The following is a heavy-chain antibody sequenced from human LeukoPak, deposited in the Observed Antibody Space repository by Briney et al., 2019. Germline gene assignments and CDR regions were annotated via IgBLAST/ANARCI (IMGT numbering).Heavy chain of an antibody. Sequence: GGSLRLSCAASGFTFSSYAMSRVRQAPGKGLEWVSAISGSGGSTYYADSVKGRFTISRDNSKNTLYLQMNSLRAEDTAVYCCSKYLDIVLLPAAIGAFDIWGQGPIVTVSS. J-gene: IGHJ3*02. D-gene: IGHD2-2*01. CDR2: ISGSGGST. CDR3: SKYLDIVLLPAAIGAFDI. V-gene: IGHV3-23*01. CDR1: GFTFSSYA.